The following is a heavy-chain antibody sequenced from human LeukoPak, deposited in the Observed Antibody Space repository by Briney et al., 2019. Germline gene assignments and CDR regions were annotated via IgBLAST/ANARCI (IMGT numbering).Heavy chain of an antibody. CDR2: ISSNGGST. CDR1: GFTVSSYA. V-gene: IGHV3-64*01. J-gene: IGHJ3*02. Sequence: PGGSLRLSCAASGFTVSSYARRWVRQAPGKGLEYVSAISSNGGSTYYANSVKGRFTISRDNSKNTLYLQMGSLRAEDTAVYYCASLLYVEGAFDIWGQGTMVTVSS. CDR3: ASLLYVEGAFDI. D-gene: IGHD5/OR15-5a*01.